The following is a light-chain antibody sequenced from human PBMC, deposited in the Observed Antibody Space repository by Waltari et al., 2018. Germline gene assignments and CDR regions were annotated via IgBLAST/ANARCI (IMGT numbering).Light chain of an antibody. J-gene: IGKJ4*01. CDR2: LSY. CDR3: MQTLEAPLT. CDR1: QSLLHSNGNTY. Sequence: DIMVTQSPLSLPVTPGEPASISCRSSQSLLHSNGNTYLEWYLQKPGRSPQLLIYLSYIRAPGVPDRFSGSGSGTDFTLKISRVEAEDVGVYYCMQTLEAPLTFGGGTKVEIK. V-gene: IGKV2-28*01.